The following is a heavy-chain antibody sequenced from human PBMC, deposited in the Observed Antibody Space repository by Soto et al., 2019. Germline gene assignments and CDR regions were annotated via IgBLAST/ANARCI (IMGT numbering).Heavy chain of an antibody. CDR3: AREGTDHYYFDY. V-gene: IGHV3-21*01. Sequence: EVQLVESGGGLVKPGGSLRLSCAASGFTFSSYSMNWVRQAPGKGLEWVSSISSRSSYIYYADSVKGRFTISRDNAKNSLYLQMNSLRAEDTAVYYCAREGTDHYYFDYWGQGTLVTVSS. J-gene: IGHJ4*02. CDR1: GFTFSSYS. D-gene: IGHD1-1*01. CDR2: ISSRSSYI.